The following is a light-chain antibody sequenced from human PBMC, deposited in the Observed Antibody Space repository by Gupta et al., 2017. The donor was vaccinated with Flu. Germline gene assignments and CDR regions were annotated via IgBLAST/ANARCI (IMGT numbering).Light chain of an antibody. CDR3: CSYAGGSGV. Sequence: QSALTQPASVSGSPGQSITISCTGTSSDVGNYNLVSWFQQQSGTAPKLMIYEGSVRPSGVSNRVSGSKSGNTASLTISGLQADDDAYYCCCSYAGGSGVFGGGTKLTVL. J-gene: IGLJ3*02. CDR1: SSDVGNYNL. V-gene: IGLV2-23*01. CDR2: EGS.